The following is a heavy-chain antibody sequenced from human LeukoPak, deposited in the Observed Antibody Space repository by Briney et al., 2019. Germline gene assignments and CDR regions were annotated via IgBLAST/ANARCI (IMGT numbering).Heavy chain of an antibody. V-gene: IGHV4-59*01. J-gene: IGHJ4*02. D-gene: IGHD3-10*01. Sequence: PSETLSLTCTVSGGSIRSYYWSWFRQPPGKGREYIGYFYHDGTTNYNPSLKSRVSISIDTSKKQFSLNLASVTAADTAVYYCASNSGSYYGGGDWGQGTLVTVSS. CDR2: FYHDGTT. CDR3: ASNSGSYYGGGD. CDR1: GGSIRSYY.